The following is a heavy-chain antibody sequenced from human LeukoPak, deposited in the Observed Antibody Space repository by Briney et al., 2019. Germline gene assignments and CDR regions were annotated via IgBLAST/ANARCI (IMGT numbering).Heavy chain of an antibody. CDR2: ISYDGSNE. V-gene: IGHV3-30*03. CDR3: AACEVRAATTYGMDV. Sequence: PGGSLRLSCAASGFTFSSYGMYWVRQAPGKGLEWVAVISYDGSNEYYADSVKGRFTISRDNSRNTLYLQMNSLRAEDTAVYYCAACEVRAATTYGMDVWGQGTTVTVSS. D-gene: IGHD2-15*01. CDR1: GFTFSSYG. J-gene: IGHJ6*02.